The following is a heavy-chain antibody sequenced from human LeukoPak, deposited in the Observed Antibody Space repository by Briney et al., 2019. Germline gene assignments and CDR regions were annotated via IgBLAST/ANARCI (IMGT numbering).Heavy chain of an antibody. CDR2: IYHSGST. CDR3: ARDQLGYSYGHGWFDP. J-gene: IGHJ5*02. D-gene: IGHD5-18*01. Sequence: SETLSLTCAVSGGSISSGGYSWSWIRQPPGKGLEWIGYIYHSGSTYYNPSLKSRVTISVDRSKNQFSLKLSSVTAADTAVYYCARDQLGYSYGHGWFDPWGQGTLVTVSS. V-gene: IGHV4-30-2*01. CDR1: GGSISSGGYS.